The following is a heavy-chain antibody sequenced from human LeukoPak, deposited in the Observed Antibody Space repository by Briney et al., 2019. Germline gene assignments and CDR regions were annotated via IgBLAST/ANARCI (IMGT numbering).Heavy chain of an antibody. D-gene: IGHD7-27*01. V-gene: IGHV4-39*07. Sequence: SETLSLTCPVSGGSISGSSFYWGWIRQPQGTGLEWIGSVYYSGTTYYNPSLKSRVTISVDTSKNQFSLKLDSVTAADTAVYYCARDRNWGYFHSWGQGILVTVSS. CDR3: ARDRNWGYFHS. J-gene: IGHJ4*02. CDR2: VYYSGTT. CDR1: GGSISGSSFY.